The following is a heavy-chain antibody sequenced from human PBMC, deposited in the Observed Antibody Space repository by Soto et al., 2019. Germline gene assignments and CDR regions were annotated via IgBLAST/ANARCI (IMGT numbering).Heavy chain of an antibody. J-gene: IGHJ4*02. CDR2: IYYDGNT. CDR3: ARSSIAPRLFMYPFDY. D-gene: IGHD6-6*01. CDR1: GCSITSISHY. Sequence: PSETLSLTCTVSGCSITSISHYWGWIRQAPGKGLECIGNIYYDGNTYYNPSLKSRVTISLDTSKNQFSLRLNSVTAADTAVYYCARSSIAPRLFMYPFDYWGQGTLVTVS. V-gene: IGHV4-39*01.